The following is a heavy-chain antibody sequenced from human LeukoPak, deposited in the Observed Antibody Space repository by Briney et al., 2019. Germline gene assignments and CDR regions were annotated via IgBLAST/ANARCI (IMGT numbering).Heavy chain of an antibody. CDR2: ISGSGGST. Sequence: QTGGSLRLSCAASGFIFSSYAMSWVRQAPGKGLEWVSAISGSGGSTYYADSVKGRFTISRDSSKNTLYLQMNNLRAEDTAVYYCARDAPDSYYYYGMDVWGQGTAVTVSS. D-gene: IGHD4-11*01. J-gene: IGHJ6*02. CDR3: ARDAPDSYYYYGMDV. V-gene: IGHV3-23*01. CDR1: GFIFSSYA.